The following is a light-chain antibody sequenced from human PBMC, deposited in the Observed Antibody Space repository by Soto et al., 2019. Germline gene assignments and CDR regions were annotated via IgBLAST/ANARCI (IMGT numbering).Light chain of an antibody. V-gene: IGKV3-20*01. CDR2: GAS. CDR3: QQYVSWM. Sequence: EIVLTQSTDTLSLSPGERATLSCRASQSISSSYLAWYQQKPGQAPRLLIYGASSRATGIPDRFSGSGSGTDFTLTISRLEPEDSAMYYCQQYVSWMFGQGTKFEIK. CDR1: QSISSSY. J-gene: IGKJ1*01.